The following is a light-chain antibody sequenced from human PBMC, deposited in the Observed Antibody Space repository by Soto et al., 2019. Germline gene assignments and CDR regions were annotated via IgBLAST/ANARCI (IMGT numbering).Light chain of an antibody. CDR2: GAS. V-gene: IGKV3-15*01. Sequence: EIVMTQSPATLSVSPGERATLSCRASQSVSSNLARYQQKPGQAPRLLIYGASTRATGIPARFRSSGSGTEFTLTKNSLQTEDFAVYYSQQYNNWTPCTFGQGTKVEIK. CDR3: QQYNNWTPCT. CDR1: QSVSSN. J-gene: IGKJ1*01.